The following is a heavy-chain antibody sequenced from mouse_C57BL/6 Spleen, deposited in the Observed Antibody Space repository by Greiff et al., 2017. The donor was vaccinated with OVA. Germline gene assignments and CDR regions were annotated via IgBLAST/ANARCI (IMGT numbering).Heavy chain of an antibody. Sequence: VQLQQPGAELVKPGASVKMSCKASGYTFTSYWITWVKQRPGQGLEWIGDIYPGSGSTNYNEKFKGKATLTVDKSSSTAYMLLSSLTSEDSAVYFCATTVVDYWGQGTTLTVSS. J-gene: IGHJ2*01. CDR2: IYPGSGST. V-gene: IGHV1-55*01. CDR1: GYTFTSYW. D-gene: IGHD1-1*01. CDR3: ATTVVDY.